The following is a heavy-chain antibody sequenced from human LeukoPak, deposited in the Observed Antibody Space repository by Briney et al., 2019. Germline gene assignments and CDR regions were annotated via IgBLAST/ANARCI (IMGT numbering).Heavy chain of an antibody. CDR2: IYYSGST. V-gene: IGHV4-39*01. J-gene: IGHJ5*02. Sequence: SETLSLTCTVSTGSISSSSYYWGWIRQPPGKGLEWIGSIYYSGSTYYNPSLKSRVTVSVDTSKNQFSLKLSSVTAADTAVYYCATRYGSGSYNWFDPWGQGTLVTVSS. CDR3: ATRYGSGSYNWFDP. D-gene: IGHD3-10*01. CDR1: TGSISSSSYY.